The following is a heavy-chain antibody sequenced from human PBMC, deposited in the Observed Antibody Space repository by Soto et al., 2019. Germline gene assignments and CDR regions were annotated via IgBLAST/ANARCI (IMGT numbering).Heavy chain of an antibody. Sequence: EVQLLESGGGLVQPGGSLTLSCAASGFTFSSYGMRWVRQAPGKGLEWVSAISGLGGTTNYAESVKGRFTISRDNSKNTVYLQMSSLRADDTALYYCAKDLPAARAFDHWGQGTLVTVAS. V-gene: IGHV3-23*01. CDR3: AKDLPAARAFDH. D-gene: IGHD6-6*01. CDR1: GFTFSSYG. CDR2: ISGLGGTT. J-gene: IGHJ4*02.